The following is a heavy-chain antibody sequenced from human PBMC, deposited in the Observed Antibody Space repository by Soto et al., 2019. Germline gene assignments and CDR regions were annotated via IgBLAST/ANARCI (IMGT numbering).Heavy chain of an antibody. CDR1: GDTFISDA. V-gene: IGHV1-69*10. CDR3: ARERSRYDRSGYYRPDY. J-gene: IGHJ4*02. D-gene: IGHD3-22*01. Sequence: ASVQVSSKTAGDTFISDAISSVRQAPGQGLEWMGGIIPILGTPSYAQKFQGRVTIAADKSTSTAYMELSSLRSEDTAVYYCARERSRYDRSGYYRPDYWGQGTLGNVSS. CDR2: IIPILGTP.